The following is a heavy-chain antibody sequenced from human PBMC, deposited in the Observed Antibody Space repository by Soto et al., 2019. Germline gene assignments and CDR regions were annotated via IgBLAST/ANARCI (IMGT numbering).Heavy chain of an antibody. J-gene: IGHJ1*01. CDR3: ARSSVAGAGYFQH. D-gene: IGHD6-19*01. CDR1: GGSGSGGVYY. CDR2: IYYSGST. Sequence: QVQLQESGPGLLKPSQTLSLTCTVSGGSGSGGVYYWNWIGQHPEKGLEWIGYIYYSGSTYYNPSRRVRVTMSASTSKNQFSLKLSSVTVADAAVYYCARSSVAGAGYFQHWGQGTQVIVSS. V-gene: IGHV4-31*03.